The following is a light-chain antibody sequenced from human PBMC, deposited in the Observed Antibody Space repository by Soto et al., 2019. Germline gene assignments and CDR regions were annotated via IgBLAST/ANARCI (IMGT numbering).Light chain of an antibody. V-gene: IGKV1-9*01. CDR3: QHLNSFPFT. CDR1: QGISSS. CDR2: AAS. J-gene: IGKJ3*01. Sequence: DIHLTQSPSFLSASVGDRVTITCRASQGISSSLAWYQQKPGKAPKLLIYAASTLQSGVPSRFSGSGSGTEFTLTISSLQSEDSATYYCQHLNSFPFTFGPGTKVEIK.